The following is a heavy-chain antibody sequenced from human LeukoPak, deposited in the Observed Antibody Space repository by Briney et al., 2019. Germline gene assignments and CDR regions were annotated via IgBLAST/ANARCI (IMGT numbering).Heavy chain of an antibody. CDR3: ARSLSGYYPPSFDY. V-gene: IGHV1-2*02. J-gene: IGHJ4*02. CDR2: INPSSGGT. Sequence: GASVTVSCTASGYTFTGYYMPWVRRAPGQGLEWMGWINPSSGGTNYAQKFQGRFTMTRDTSIGTAYMELSRLRSDDTAVYYCARSLSGYYPPSFDYRGAGNLGSVSS. CDR1: GYTFTGYY. D-gene: IGHD3-22*01.